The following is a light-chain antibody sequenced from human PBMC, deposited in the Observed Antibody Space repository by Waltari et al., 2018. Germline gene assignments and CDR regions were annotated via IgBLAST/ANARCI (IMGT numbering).Light chain of an antibody. V-gene: IGKV1-8*01. Sequence: AIRMTQSPSSLSASTGDRVTITCRASHGISIYLAWYQQQPGKAPKLLIYAASTVQSGVPSRFSGSGSGTDFTLTISCLQSEDFATYYCQQYYSYPRTFGPGTKVDIK. J-gene: IGKJ3*01. CDR2: AAS. CDR3: QQYYSYPRT. CDR1: HGISIY.